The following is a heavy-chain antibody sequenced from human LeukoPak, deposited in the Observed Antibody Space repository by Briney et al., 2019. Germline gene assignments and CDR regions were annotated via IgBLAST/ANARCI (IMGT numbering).Heavy chain of an antibody. Sequence: PGRSLRLSCAASGFTFSSYAMHWVRQAPGKGLEWVAVISYDGSNKYYADSVKGRFTISRDNSKNTLYLQMNSLRAEDTAVYYCARTIAAAGIREIGGPFDYWGQGTLVTVSS. D-gene: IGHD6-13*01. CDR1: GFTFSSYA. J-gene: IGHJ4*02. CDR2: ISYDGSNK. CDR3: ARTIAAAGIREIGGPFDY. V-gene: IGHV3-30*04.